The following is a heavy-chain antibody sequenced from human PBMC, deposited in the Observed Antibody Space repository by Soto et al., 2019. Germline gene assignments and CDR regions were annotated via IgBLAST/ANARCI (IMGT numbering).Heavy chain of an antibody. CDR1: GFTFSSYA. D-gene: IGHD3-10*01. CDR3: AKGERYYGSGSYDY. J-gene: IGHJ4*02. V-gene: IGHV3-23*01. Sequence: GGSLRLSCAASGFTFSSYAMSWVRQAPGKGLEWVSAISGSGGSTYYADSVKGRFTISRDNSKNTLYLQMNSLRAEDTAVYYCAKGERYYGSGSYDYWGQGTLVTVSS. CDR2: ISGSGGST.